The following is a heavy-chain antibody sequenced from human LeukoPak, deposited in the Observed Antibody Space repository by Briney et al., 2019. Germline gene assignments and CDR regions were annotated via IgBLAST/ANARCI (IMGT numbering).Heavy chain of an antibody. CDR3: AREGDFWSGYPIDHYYYMDV. J-gene: IGHJ6*03. CDR1: GFTFSSYA. D-gene: IGHD3-3*01. V-gene: IGHV3-23*01. Sequence: GGSLRLSCSASGFTFSSYAMTWVRQAPGKGLEWVSTISGRGDLEFYTESVKGRFTISRDHSKNTVHLQMDSLRAEDTAIYYCAREGDFWSGYPIDHYYYMDVWGKGSTVTVTS. CDR2: ISGRGDLE.